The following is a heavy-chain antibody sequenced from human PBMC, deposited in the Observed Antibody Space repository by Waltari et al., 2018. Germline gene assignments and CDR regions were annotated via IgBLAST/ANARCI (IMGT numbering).Heavy chain of an antibody. Sequence: EVQLLESGGGLVQPGGSLRLSCAASGFTFSSYAMSWVRQAPGKGVEWVSAISGSGGSTYDADSVKGRFTISRDNSKNTLYLQMNSLRAEDTAVYYCAKDGGIAAAGSSDYWGQGTLVTVSS. CDR3: AKDGGIAAAGSSDY. CDR2: ISGSGGST. D-gene: IGHD6-13*01. V-gene: IGHV3-23*01. CDR1: GFTFSSYA. J-gene: IGHJ4*02.